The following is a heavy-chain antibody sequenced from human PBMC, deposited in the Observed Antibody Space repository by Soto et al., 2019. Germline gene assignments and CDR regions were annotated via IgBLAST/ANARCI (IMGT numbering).Heavy chain of an antibody. CDR2: ISAYNGNT. CDR3: ARVQTYSSSWYHFDY. J-gene: IGHJ4*02. CDR1: GYTFTSYG. D-gene: IGHD6-19*01. Sequence: ASVKVSCKASGYTFTSYGISWVRQAPGQGLEWMGWISAYNGNTNYAQKLQGRVTMTTDTSTSTVYMELRSLRSDDTAVYYCARVQTYSSSWYHFDYWGQGTLVTVSS. V-gene: IGHV1-18*01.